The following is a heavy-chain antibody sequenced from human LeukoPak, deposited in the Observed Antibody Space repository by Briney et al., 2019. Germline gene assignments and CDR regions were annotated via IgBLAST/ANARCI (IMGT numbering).Heavy chain of an antibody. V-gene: IGHV3-11*01. CDR3: ARGDEWFGELSPFDY. Sequence: GGSLRLSCAASGFTFSDYYMSWIRQAPGKGLEWVSYISSSGSTIYYADSVKGRFTISRDNAKNSLCLQMNSLRAEDTAVYYCARGDEWFGELSPFDYWGQGTLVTVSS. CDR2: ISSSGSTI. D-gene: IGHD3-10*01. J-gene: IGHJ4*02. CDR1: GFTFSDYY.